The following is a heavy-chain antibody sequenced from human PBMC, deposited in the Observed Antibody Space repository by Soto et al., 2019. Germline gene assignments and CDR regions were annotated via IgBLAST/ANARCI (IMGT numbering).Heavy chain of an antibody. CDR1: GGSISSYY. V-gene: IGHV4-59*01. J-gene: IGHJ6*03. CDR3: ARVGTERNNYYYYYMDV. Sequence: QVQLQESGPGLVKPSETLSLTCTVSGGSISSYYWSWIRQPPGKGLEWIGYIYYSGSTNYNHSLKSRVTISVDTSKNQFSLKLSSVTAADTAVYYCARVGTERNNYYYYYMDVWGKGTTVTVSS. D-gene: IGHD7-27*01. CDR2: IYYSGST.